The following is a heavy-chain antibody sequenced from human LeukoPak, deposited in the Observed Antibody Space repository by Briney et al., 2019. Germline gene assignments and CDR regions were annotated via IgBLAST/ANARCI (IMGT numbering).Heavy chain of an antibody. CDR2: ITSSGTYI. CDR3: ARAKRNGFDI. CDR1: GFTFSNYN. J-gene: IGHJ3*02. Sequence: GGSLRLSCAASGFTFSNYNMNWVRQAPGKAMEWVSSITSSGTYIFYADSVKGRFTISRDNAKNSLYLQMNSLRAEDTAVYYCARAKRNGFDIWGQGTMVTVSS. V-gene: IGHV3-21*01.